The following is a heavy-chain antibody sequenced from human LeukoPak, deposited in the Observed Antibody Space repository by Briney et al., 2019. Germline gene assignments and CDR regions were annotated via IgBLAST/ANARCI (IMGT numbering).Heavy chain of an antibody. CDR1: GFTFSGYG. CDR3: LNDQGVLVYGDYLPTSDY. V-gene: IGHV3-33*06. CDR2: IWYDGSNK. J-gene: IGHJ4*02. D-gene: IGHD4-17*01. Sequence: PGRSLRLSCAASGFTFSGYGMHWVRQAPGKGLGWVAVIWYDGSNKYNADSVKGRFTISRDNSKNTLYLQMNSLRAEDTAIYYCLNDQGVLVYGDYLPTSDYWGQGTLVTVSS.